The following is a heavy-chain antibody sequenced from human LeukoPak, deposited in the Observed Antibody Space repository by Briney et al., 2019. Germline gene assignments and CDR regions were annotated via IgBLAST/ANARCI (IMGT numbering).Heavy chain of an antibody. D-gene: IGHD3-10*01. Sequence: GGSLRLSCAASGFTFSRYWMSWVRQAPGKGLEWVANIKQDGSEKYYVDSVKGRFTISRDNSKNTLYLQMNSLRAEDTAVYYCAKDLGDGPTIFYWGQGTLVTVSS. J-gene: IGHJ4*02. CDR2: IKQDGSEK. CDR3: AKDLGDGPTIFY. CDR1: GFTFSRYW. V-gene: IGHV3-7*05.